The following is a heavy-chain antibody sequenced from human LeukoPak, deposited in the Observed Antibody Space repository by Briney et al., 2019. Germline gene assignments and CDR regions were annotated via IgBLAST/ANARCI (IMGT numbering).Heavy chain of an antibody. CDR1: GFTFSSYG. D-gene: IGHD3-9*01. CDR2: ISYDGSNK. V-gene: IGHV3-30*03. J-gene: IGHJ4*02. CDR3: ALVTGDY. Sequence: GGSLRLSCAASGFTFSSYGMDWVRQAPGTGLEWVAVISYDGSNKYYADSVKGRFTISRDNSKNTLYLQMNSLRAEDTAVYYCALVTGDYWGQGTLVTVSS.